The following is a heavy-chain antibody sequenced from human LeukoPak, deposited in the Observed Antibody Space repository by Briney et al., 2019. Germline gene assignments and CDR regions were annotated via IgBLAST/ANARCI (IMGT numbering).Heavy chain of an antibody. J-gene: IGHJ4*02. Sequence: SSETLSLTCAVSGGSISTYYWSWIRQPLGKGLEWIGYIHYSGSSNYNPSLKSRVTISLDTSKNQFSLKLSSVTAADTAVYYCAKRYCSSTTCYDDRGAFDYWGQGTLVTVSS. CDR2: IHYSGSS. V-gene: IGHV4-59*08. CDR3: AKRYCSSTTCYDDRGAFDY. CDR1: GGSISTYY. D-gene: IGHD2-2*01.